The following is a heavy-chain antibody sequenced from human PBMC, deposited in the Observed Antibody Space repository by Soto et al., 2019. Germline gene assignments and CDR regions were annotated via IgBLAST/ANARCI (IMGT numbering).Heavy chain of an antibody. J-gene: IGHJ6*02. CDR2: IIPIFGTA. D-gene: IGHD2-21*02. Sequence: ASVKVSCKASGYTFTSYGISWVRQAPGQGLEWMGGIIPIFGTANYAQKFQGRVTITADESTSTAYMELSSLRSEDTAVYYCARGPLFFGGDRYSGDSFEIRGPGPRVTLSS. CDR3: ARGPLFFGGDRYSGDSFEI. CDR1: GYTFTSYG. V-gene: IGHV1-69*13.